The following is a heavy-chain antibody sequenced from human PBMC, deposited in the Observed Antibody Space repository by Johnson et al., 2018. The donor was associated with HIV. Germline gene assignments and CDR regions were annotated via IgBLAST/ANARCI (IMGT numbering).Heavy chain of an antibody. CDR1: GFTFDDYT. J-gene: IGHJ3*02. V-gene: IGHV3-43*01. Sequence: EVQLVESGGVVVQPGGSLRLSCAASGFTFDDYTMHWVRQAPGKGLEWVSLISWDGDSTYYADTVKGRFTISRDNSKNSLYLQMNSLRTEDTALYYCAKLSMGDAFDIWGQGTMVTVSS. CDR2: ISWDGDST. CDR3: AKLSMGDAFDI. D-gene: IGHD2-8*01.